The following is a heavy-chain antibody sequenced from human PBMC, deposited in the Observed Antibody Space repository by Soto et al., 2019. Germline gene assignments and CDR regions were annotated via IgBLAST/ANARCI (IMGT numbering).Heavy chain of an antibody. CDR3: ARVTQAVAADY. V-gene: IGHV3-30-3*01. Sequence: VQLVESGGGVVQPGRSLRLSCAASGLTLGNYAMHWVRQAPGKGLEWVAVISYDGSNRYYADSVKGRFTISRDNSKNTLYLQMNSLRAEDTAVYYCARVTQAVAADYWGQGTLVTVSS. CDR2: ISYDGSNR. CDR1: GLTLGNYA. J-gene: IGHJ4*02. D-gene: IGHD6-19*01.